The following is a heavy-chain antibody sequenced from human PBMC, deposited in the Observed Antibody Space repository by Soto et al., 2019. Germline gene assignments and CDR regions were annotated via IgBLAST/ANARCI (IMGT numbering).Heavy chain of an antibody. V-gene: IGHV4-31*03. CDR3: ARLGYSGGWPAQYFDD. CDR1: GVSISSGGYF. CDR2: ISSGGST. J-gene: IGHJ4*02. D-gene: IGHD6-25*01. Sequence: QVQLQESGPGLVKPSQTLSLTCTVSGVSISSGGYFWTWIRQFPGKGLEWIGNISSGGSTSYNPSLESRVTIARDTSENQFSLKVTSVTAAHTAVYFGARLGYSGGWPAQYFDDCGQGTLVTVSS.